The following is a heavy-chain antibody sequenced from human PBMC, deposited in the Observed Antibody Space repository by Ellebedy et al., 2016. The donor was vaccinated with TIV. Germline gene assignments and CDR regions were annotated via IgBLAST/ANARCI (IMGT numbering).Heavy chain of an antibody. J-gene: IGHJ6*02. Sequence: AASVKVSCKASGYTFTSYGIRWVRQAPGQGLEWMGWISPYNGNTNYAQKIQGRVTMTTDTSTSTAYMELRSLRSDDTAVYYCARDQNDYGSGSYPLSYYYYDGMDVWGQGTTVTVSS. CDR1: GYTFTSYG. V-gene: IGHV1-18*01. D-gene: IGHD3-10*01. CDR2: ISPYNGNT. CDR3: ARDQNDYGSGSYPLSYYYYDGMDV.